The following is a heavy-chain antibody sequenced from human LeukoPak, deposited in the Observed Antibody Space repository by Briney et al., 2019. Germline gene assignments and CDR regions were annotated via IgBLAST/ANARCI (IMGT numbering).Heavy chain of an antibody. CDR2: IYYSGST. J-gene: IGHJ5*02. Sequence: SETLSLTCTVSGGSISSYYWSWIRQPPGKGLEWIGYIYYSGSTNYNPSLKSRVTISVDTSKNQFSLKLSSVTAADTAVYYCARAWSGTPPSNWFDPWGQGTLVTVSS. D-gene: IGHD6-13*01. CDR3: ARAWSGTPPSNWFDP. V-gene: IGHV4-59*08. CDR1: GGSISSYY.